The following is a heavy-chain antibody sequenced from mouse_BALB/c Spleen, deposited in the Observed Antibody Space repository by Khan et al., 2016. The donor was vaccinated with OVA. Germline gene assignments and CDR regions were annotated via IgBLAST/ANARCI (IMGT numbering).Heavy chain of an antibody. J-gene: IGHJ4*01. CDR3: AKFTPDYYSMDY. D-gene: IGHD1-1*01. Sequence: QVQLQQSGPGLVAPSQSLSITCTASGFSLTSYGVNWIRQPPGKGLEWLGVIWGDGNTNYHSALISRLIISKDNSKSQVFLKLNSLQTDDTATYYCAKFTPDYYSMDYWGQGTSVTVSS. CDR1: GFSLTSYG. CDR2: IWGDGNT. V-gene: IGHV2-3*01.